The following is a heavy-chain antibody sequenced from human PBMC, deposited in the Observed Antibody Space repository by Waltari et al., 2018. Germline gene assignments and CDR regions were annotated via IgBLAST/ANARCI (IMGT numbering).Heavy chain of an antibody. CDR1: GFTFSNFA. CDR2: LKPNVGST. J-gene: IGHJ4*02. D-gene: IGHD4-17*01. V-gene: IGHV3-23*01. CDR3: ARVPSHDYGPPFHFDE. Sequence: EVQLLESGGGLVQPGGSLRLSCAASGFTFSNFAMTWVRQAPGKGRGWVASLKPNVGSTDHADSVRGRFTISRDNSRNTAYLQMNSLRADDTAIYFCARVPSHDYGPPFHFDEWGQGTLVTVSS.